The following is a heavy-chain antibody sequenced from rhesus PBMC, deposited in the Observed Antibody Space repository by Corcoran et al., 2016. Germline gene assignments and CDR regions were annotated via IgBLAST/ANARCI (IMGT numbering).Heavy chain of an antibody. J-gene: IGHJ4*01. Sequence: EVQLVQSGAEVKKPGASVKISCKASGYTFTDYYVHWVRQAPGKGLEWMGRVDPEDGEAIHAKKFQDRVTITADTSTDTAYIELSSLRSEDTAVYYCARGYCIGSDCYAYFDYWGQGVLVTVSS. V-gene: IGHV1-111*02. CDR1: GYTFTDYY. CDR3: ARGYCIGSDCYAYFDY. D-gene: IGHD2-21*01. CDR2: VDPEDGEA.